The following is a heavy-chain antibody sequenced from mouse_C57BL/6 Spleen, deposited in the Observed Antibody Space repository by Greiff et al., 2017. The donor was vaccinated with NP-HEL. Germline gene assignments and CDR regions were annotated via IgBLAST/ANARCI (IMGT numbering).Heavy chain of an antibody. CDR1: GFTFSDAW. Sequence: EVMLVESGGGLVQPGGSMKLSCAASGFTFSDAWMDWVRQSPEKGLEWVAEIRNKANNHATYYAESVKGRFTISRDDSKSIVYLQMNSLRAEDTGIYYCTRLKDYYAMDYWGQGTSVTVSS. D-gene: IGHD1-3*01. CDR3: TRLKDYYAMDY. J-gene: IGHJ4*01. CDR2: IRNKANNHAT. V-gene: IGHV6-6*01.